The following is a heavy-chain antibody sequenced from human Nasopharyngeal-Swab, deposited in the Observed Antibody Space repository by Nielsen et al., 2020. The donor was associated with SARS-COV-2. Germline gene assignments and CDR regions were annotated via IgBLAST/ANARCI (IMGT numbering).Heavy chain of an antibody. CDR2: IIPIFGTA. CDR1: GGTFSSYA. D-gene: IGHD6-6*01. V-gene: IGHV1-69*13. CDR3: ARSGYSNSDIDY. Sequence: SVKVSFKASGGTFSSYATSWVRQAPGQGLEWMGGIIPIFGTADYAQKFQDRVTITADESTSTAYMELSSLRSEDTAVYYCARSGYSNSDIDYWGQGTLVTVSS. J-gene: IGHJ4*02.